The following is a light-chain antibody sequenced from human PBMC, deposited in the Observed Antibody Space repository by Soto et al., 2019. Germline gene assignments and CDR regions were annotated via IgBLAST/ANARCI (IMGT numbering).Light chain of an antibody. Sequence: QSVLTQPPSASGSPGQSVTISCTGTSSDVRGYNYVSWYQQHPGKAPKLMIYEVSKRPSGVPDRFSGSKSGNTASLTVSGLQAEDEADYYCSSYAGSNTSYVFGTGTKLTVL. V-gene: IGLV2-8*01. CDR1: SSDVRGYNY. CDR3: SSYAGSNTSYV. J-gene: IGLJ1*01. CDR2: EVS.